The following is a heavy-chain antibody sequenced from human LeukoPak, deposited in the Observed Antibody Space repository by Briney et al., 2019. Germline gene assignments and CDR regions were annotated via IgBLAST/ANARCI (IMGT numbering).Heavy chain of an antibody. V-gene: IGHV4-61*01. D-gene: IGHD1-26*01. CDR1: GGSISSSSYY. Sequence: SETLSLTCTISGGSISSSSYYWSWIRQPPGKGLEWIGYIYYSGSTNYNPSLKSRVTISVDTSKNQFSLKLSSVTAADTAVYYCARGEWELLRDYYYYYMDVWGKGTTVTVSS. J-gene: IGHJ6*03. CDR3: ARGEWELLRDYYYYYMDV. CDR2: IYYSGST.